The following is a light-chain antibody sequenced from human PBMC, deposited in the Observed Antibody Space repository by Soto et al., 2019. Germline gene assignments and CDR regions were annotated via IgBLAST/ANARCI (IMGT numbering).Light chain of an antibody. CDR2: SAS. CDR3: LQDFTYPRT. Sequence: AIQMTQSPSSVSASVGDRVTITCRASQGISNELGWYQQKPGKAPKLLIYSASSLQSGVPSRFSXXXXXXXXXXTISGLQPEDFATYFCLQDFTYPRTFGQGTKV. CDR1: QGISNE. V-gene: IGKV1-6*01. J-gene: IGKJ1*01.